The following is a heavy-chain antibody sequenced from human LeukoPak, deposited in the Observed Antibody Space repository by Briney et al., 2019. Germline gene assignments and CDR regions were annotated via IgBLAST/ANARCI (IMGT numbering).Heavy chain of an antibody. CDR3: ARAPPYNWNYLKYYYYMDV. J-gene: IGHJ6*03. V-gene: IGHV4-39*07. CDR2: IFYSGGT. Sequence: PSETLSLTCTVSGGSINTPNYYWGWIRQTPGKGLEWIGNIFYSGGTYYSPSLTSRVTISLDTSKNQFSLKLNSVTAADTAVYYCARAPPYNWNYLKYYYYMDVWGKGTTVTVSS. D-gene: IGHD1-7*01. CDR1: GGSINTPNYY.